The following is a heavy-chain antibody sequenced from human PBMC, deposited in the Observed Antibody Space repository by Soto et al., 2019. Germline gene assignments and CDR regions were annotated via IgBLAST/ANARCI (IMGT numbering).Heavy chain of an antibody. D-gene: IGHD6-19*01. J-gene: IGHJ3*01. Sequence: QVQLVESGGGVVRPGRSLRLSCATSGFRFSSYGMHWVRQAPGKGLEWVAVMSNDGSKKYYGDSVKGRFIISRDNSKNTLYLHMNSLRTEDTAMYYCTKDRLRAGGLDPIPLDAFDFWGRGTMVTVSS. V-gene: IGHV3-30*18. CDR3: TKDRLRAGGLDPIPLDAFDF. CDR2: MSNDGSKK. CDR1: GFRFSSYG.